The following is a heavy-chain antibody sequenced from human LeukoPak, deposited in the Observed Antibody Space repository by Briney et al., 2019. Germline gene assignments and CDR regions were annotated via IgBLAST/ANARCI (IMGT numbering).Heavy chain of an antibody. D-gene: IGHD2-2*02. CDR1: GLTFSSHW. J-gene: IGHJ6*02. CDR3: ARDLQPNIVVVPAAIWGYYYYYGMDV. CDR2: ISSSSSYI. V-gene: IGHV3-21*01. Sequence: GGSLRLSCAASGLTFSSHWMHWVRQAPGKGLEWVSSISSSSSYIYYADSVKGRFTISRDNAKNSLYLQMNSLRAEDTAVYYCARDLQPNIVVVPAAIWGYYYYYGMDVWGQGTTVTVSS.